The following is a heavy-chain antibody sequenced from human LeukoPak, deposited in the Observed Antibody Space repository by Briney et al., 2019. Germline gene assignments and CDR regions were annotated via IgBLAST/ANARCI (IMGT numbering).Heavy chain of an antibody. D-gene: IGHD4-17*01. CDR2: IRASDGYT. CDR1: GFTFSTYA. Sequence: PGGSLKLSCVASGFTFSTYAMMWVRQAPGKGLEWVSAIRASDGYTEYADSVKGRFTISRDNSKKTLYLQMRSLSAEDTAIYYCARDPNGDYIGAFDFGGQGTLVTVSS. CDR3: ARDPNGDYIGAFDF. V-gene: IGHV3-23*01. J-gene: IGHJ3*01.